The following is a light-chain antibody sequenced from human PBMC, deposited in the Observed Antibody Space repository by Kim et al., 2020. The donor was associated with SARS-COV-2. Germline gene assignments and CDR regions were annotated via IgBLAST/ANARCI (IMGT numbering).Light chain of an antibody. V-gene: IGKV1-9*01. CDR3: QQLISYPRT. CDR1: QGISSY. CDR2: AAS. J-gene: IGKJ5*01. Sequence: DIQLTQSPSFLSASVGDRVTITCRASQGISSYLAWYQQKPGKAPKLLIYAASTLQSGVPSRFSGSGSGTEFTLTISSLQPEDFAIYYCQQLISYPRTFGQGTRLEI.